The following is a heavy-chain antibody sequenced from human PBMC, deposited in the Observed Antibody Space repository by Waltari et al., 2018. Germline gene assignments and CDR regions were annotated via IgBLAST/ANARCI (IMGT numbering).Heavy chain of an antibody. V-gene: IGHV4-34*01. CDR1: GGSFSGYY. CDR2: INHSGST. CDR3: ARPPERGYSYGWGY. D-gene: IGHD5-18*01. J-gene: IGHJ4*02. Sequence: QVQLQQWGAGLLKPSETLSLTCAVYGGSFSGYYWSWIRQPPGKGLEWIGEINHSGSTNYNPSLKSRVTISVDTSKNQFSLKLSSVTAADTAVYYCARPPERGYSYGWGYWGQGTLVTVSS.